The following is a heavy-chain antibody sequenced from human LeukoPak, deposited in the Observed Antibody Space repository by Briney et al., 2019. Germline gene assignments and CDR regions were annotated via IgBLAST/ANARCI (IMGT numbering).Heavy chain of an antibody. CDR1: GGSFSGYY. D-gene: IGHD6-13*01. CDR3: ARLGGAAAGGGAIFDP. Sequence: SETLSLTCAVSGGSFSGYYWSWIRQPPGKGLEWMGEINHSGSTNYNPSLKSRVTISVDTSKNQFSLKLRSMTAADTAVYYCARLGGAAAGGGAIFDPWGQGTLVTVSS. CDR2: INHSGST. V-gene: IGHV4-34*01. J-gene: IGHJ5*02.